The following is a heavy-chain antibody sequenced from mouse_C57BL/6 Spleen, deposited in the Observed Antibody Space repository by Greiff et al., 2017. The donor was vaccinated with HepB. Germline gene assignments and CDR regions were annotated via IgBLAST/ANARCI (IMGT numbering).Heavy chain of an antibody. J-gene: IGHJ2*01. CDR1: GYTFTDYE. D-gene: IGHD2-4*01. V-gene: IGHV1-15*01. CDR2: IDPETGGT. CDR3: TSPIYYDYGFDY. Sequence: QVQLQQSGAELVRPGASVTLSCKASGYTFTDYEMHWVKQTPVHGLEWIGAIDPETGGTAYNQKFKGKAILTADKSSSTAYMELRSLTSEDSAVYYCTSPIYYDYGFDYWGQGTTLTVSS.